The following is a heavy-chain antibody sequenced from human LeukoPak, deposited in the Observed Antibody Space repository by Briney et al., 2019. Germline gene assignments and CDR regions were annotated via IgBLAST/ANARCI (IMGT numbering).Heavy chain of an antibody. CDR1: GFTFSSYS. J-gene: IGHJ6*02. CDR2: IYSGGST. Sequence: PGGSLRLSCAASGFTFSSYSMNWVRQAPGKGLEWVSVIYSGGSTYYADSAKGRFTISRDNSKNTLYLQMNSLRAEDTAVYYCARGYNYDFWSAGGMDVWGQGTTVTVSS. V-gene: IGHV3-66*01. D-gene: IGHD3-3*01. CDR3: ARGYNYDFWSAGGMDV.